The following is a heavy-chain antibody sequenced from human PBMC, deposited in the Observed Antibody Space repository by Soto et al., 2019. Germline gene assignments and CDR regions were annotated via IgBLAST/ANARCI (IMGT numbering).Heavy chain of an antibody. CDR2: ISSNSDYI. CDR1: GFTFSSYS. V-gene: IGHV3-21*01. J-gene: IGHJ4*02. CDR3: ARYSGTYRDY. Sequence: EVQLVESGGGLVKPGGSLRLSCAASGFTFSSYSMNWVRQAPGKGLEWVSSISSNSDYIFYADSVKGRFTISRDNAKNSLYLQMNSLRVEDTAVYYCARYSGTYRDYWGQGTLVTVSS. D-gene: IGHD1-26*01.